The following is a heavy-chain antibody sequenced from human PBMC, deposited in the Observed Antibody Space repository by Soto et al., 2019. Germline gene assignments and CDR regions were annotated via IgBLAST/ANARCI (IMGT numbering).Heavy chain of an antibody. D-gene: IGHD3-16*01. J-gene: IGHJ5*01. CDR3: ARDPFYGWFDS. CDR2: MTPDSGDT. CDR1: GHTLASYD. Sequence: QVQLVQSGAEVRKPGASVKGACKASGHTLASYDINWVRQATGQGLEWMGWMTPDSGDTGYAQTFQGRVTMTWDTSITTAYMELSSLRSDDTAVYYCARDPFYGWFDSWGQGTLVTVSA. V-gene: IGHV1-8*01.